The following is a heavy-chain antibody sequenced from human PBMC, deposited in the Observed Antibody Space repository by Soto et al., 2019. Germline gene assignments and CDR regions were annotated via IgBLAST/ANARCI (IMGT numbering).Heavy chain of an antibody. D-gene: IGHD3-9*01. Sequence: PSETLSLTCTVSGGSISSYYWSWIRQPPGKGLEWIGYIYYSGSTNYNPSLKSRVTISVDTSKNQFSLKLSSVTAADTAVYFCARGYFDWKDYYYYGMDVWGQGTTVTVSS. J-gene: IGHJ6*02. V-gene: IGHV4-59*01. CDR3: ARGYFDWKDYYYYGMDV. CDR2: IYYSGST. CDR1: GGSISSYY.